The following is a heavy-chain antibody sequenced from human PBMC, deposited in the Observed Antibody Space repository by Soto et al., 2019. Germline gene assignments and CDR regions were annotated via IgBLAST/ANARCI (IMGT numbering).Heavy chain of an antibody. CDR1: GGSFSGYY. CDR3: ARSRRGGAIFGVVRWYFDY. V-gene: IGHV4-34*01. D-gene: IGHD3-3*01. J-gene: IGHJ4*02. CDR2: INHSGST. Sequence: NPSETLSLTCAVYGGSFSGYYWSWIRQPPGKGLEWIGEINHSGSTNYNPSLKSRVTISVDTSKNQFSLKLSSVTAADTAVYYCARSRRGGAIFGVVRWYFDYWGQGTLVTVSS.